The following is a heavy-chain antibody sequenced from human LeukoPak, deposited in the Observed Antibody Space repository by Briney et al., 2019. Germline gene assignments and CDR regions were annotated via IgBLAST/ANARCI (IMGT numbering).Heavy chain of an antibody. CDR1: GFTFRYYG. D-gene: IGHD6-19*01. CDR3: ARDTDTSGHSSRLEL. J-gene: IGHJ5*02. CDR2: IQSDGSRE. V-gene: IGHV3-33*01. Sequence: GGSLRLACAASGFTFRYYGMHWVRQARGKGLEGGAAIQSDGSREYYADSVNGRFAISRDDSRSSHYLQMNSLRDEDTAVYYCARDTDTSGHSSRLELWGQGTLVSVSS.